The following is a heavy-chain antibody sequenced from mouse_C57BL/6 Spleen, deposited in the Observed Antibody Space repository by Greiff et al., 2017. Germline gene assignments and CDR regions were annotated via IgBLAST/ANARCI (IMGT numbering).Heavy chain of an antibody. CDR2: IDPETGGT. CDR1: GYTFTDYE. Sequence: QVQLQQSGAELVRPGASVTLSCKASGYTFTDYEMHWVKQTPVHGLEWIGAIDPETGGTAYNQKFKGKAILTADKSSSTAYMELRSLTSEDSAVYYCTRWISTMVRGFAYWGQGTLVTVSA. D-gene: IGHD2-2*01. V-gene: IGHV1-15*01. J-gene: IGHJ3*01. CDR3: TRWISTMVRGFAY.